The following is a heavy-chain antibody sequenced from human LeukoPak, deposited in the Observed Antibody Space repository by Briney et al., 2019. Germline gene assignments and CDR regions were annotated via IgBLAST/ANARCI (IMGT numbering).Heavy chain of an antibody. CDR3: ARREYSSSDTDY. V-gene: IGHV4-39*01. CDR1: GGSISSSSYY. Sequence: SETLSLTCTVSGGSISSSSYYWSWIRQPPGKGLEWIGSIYYSGSTYYNPSLKSRVTISVDTSKNQFSLKLSSVTAADTAVYYCARREYSSSDTDYWGQGTLVTVSS. CDR2: IYYSGST. D-gene: IGHD6-6*01. J-gene: IGHJ4*02.